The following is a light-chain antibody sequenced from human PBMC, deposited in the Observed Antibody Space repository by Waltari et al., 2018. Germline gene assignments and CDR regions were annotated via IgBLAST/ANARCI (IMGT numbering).Light chain of an antibody. Sequence: QSALTQPASVSRSPGHWLTISCTGTRSDVGAYNYVSRYQQHPGQAPNLMFYDVTSRPSGVSNRLSGSKSGNTAALTISGLQAEDEADYYCSSYTRSSTPVVVGGGTKLTVL. CDR1: RSDVGAYNY. J-gene: IGLJ2*01. CDR2: DVT. CDR3: SSYTRSSTPVV. V-gene: IGLV2-14*03.